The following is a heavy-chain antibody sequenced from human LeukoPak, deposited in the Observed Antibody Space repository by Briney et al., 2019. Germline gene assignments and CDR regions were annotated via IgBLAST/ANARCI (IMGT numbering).Heavy chain of an antibody. Sequence: SETLSLTCTVSGGSISTFYWTWIRQPAGKGLEWIGRINNSGSTNYNPSLRSRVSMSVDRSKNQFSVTLSSVTAADTAVYYCARGRYCSADICSGGDAFDIWGQGTMVSVSS. CDR2: INNSGST. J-gene: IGHJ3*02. V-gene: IGHV4-4*07. CDR3: ARGRYCSADICSGGDAFDI. D-gene: IGHD2-15*01. CDR1: GGSISTFY.